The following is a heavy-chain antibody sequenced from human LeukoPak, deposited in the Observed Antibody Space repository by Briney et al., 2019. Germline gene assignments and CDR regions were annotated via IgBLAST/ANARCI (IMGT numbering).Heavy chain of an antibody. CDR1: GYTFNSFG. CDR2: FSAYKDYT. J-gene: IGHJ4*02. V-gene: IGHV1-18*01. Sequence: ASVKVSCKTSGYTFNSFGITWLRQAPGQGLEWMGWFSAYKDYTSHAQKFQDRIIMTTDTSTTTAYMELRNLKSDDTAVYYCARPPYYYDSSGYYDYWGQGTLVTVSS. D-gene: IGHD3-22*01. CDR3: ARPPYYYDSSGYYDY.